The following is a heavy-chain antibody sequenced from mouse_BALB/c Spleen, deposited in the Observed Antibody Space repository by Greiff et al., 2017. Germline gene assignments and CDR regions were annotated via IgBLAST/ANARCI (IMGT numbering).Heavy chain of an antibody. V-gene: IGHV5-4*02. J-gene: IGHJ4*01. CDR3: ARDRGYYVGLYAMDY. D-gene: IGHD2-3*01. CDR2: ISDGGSYT. Sequence: EVKLMESGGGLVKPGGSLKLSCAASGFTFSDYYMYWVRQTPEKRLEWVATISDGGSYTYYPDSVKGRFTISRDNAKNNLYLQMSSLKSEDTAMYYCARDRGYYVGLYAMDYWGQGTSVTVSS. CDR1: GFTFSDYY.